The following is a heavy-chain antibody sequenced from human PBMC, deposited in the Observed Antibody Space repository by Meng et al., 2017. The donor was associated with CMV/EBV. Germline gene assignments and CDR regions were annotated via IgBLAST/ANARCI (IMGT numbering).Heavy chain of an antibody. CDR3: ARVATGYSSSWAYGGMDV. CDR1: GYSISSGYY. V-gene: IGHV4-38-2*02. Sequence: SETLSLTCTVSGYSISSGYYWGWIRQPPGKGLEWIGSIYHSGSTYYNPSLKSRVTISVDTSKNQFSLKLSSVTAADTAVYCCARVATGYSSSWAYGGMDVWGQGTTVTVSS. J-gene: IGHJ6*02. D-gene: IGHD6-13*01. CDR2: IYHSGST.